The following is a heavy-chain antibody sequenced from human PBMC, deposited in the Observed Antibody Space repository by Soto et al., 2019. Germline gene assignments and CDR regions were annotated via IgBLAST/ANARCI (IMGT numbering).Heavy chain of an antibody. D-gene: IGHD3-3*01. Sequence: SETLSLTCTVSGGSISSSSYYWGWIRQPPGKGLEWIGSIYYSGSTYYNPSLKSRVTISVDTSKNQFSLKLSSVTAADTAVYYCVGNRVTIFGVVEPLDYWGQGTLVTVSS. V-gene: IGHV4-39*01. CDR3: VGNRVTIFGVVEPLDY. CDR1: GGSISSSSYY. CDR2: IYYSGST. J-gene: IGHJ4*02.